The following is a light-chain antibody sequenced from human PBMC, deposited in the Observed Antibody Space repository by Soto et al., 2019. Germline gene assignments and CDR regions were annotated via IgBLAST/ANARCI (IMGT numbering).Light chain of an antibody. Sequence: QSALTQPPSASGTPGQRVTISCSGGTSNIGSNTVHWYQQLPGMAPKLLIYNNNQRPSGVPDRVSGSKSGTSTSLAISGLQSEDEADYYCAAWDDRLSAWVFGGGTKLTVL. CDR1: TSNIGSNT. V-gene: IGLV1-44*01. CDR2: NNN. J-gene: IGLJ3*02. CDR3: AAWDDRLSAWV.